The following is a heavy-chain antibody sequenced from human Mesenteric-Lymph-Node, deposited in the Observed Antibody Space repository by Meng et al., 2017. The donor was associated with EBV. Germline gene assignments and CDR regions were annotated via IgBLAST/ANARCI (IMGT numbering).Heavy chain of an antibody. CDR1: GGSFSGYS. Sequence: QVQLQQWGAGLFKPSETLSLTCVMYGGSFSGYSWNLIRQAPGKGLEWIGKIHHSETTDYNPSLKDRVIISADTSKNQFSLKLTSVTAADTAVYYCARQGYCRTTTCSTWFDPWGQGTLVTVSS. D-gene: IGHD2-2*01. J-gene: IGHJ5*02. V-gene: IGHV4-34*01. CDR2: IHHSETT. CDR3: ARQGYCRTTTCSTWFDP.